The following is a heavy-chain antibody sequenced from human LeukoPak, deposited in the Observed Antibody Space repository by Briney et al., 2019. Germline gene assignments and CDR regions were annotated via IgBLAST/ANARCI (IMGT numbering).Heavy chain of an antibody. CDR1: GYTFSRSW. V-gene: IGHV5-51*01. Sequence: GESLKISCKGSGYTFSRSWIGWVRQMPGKGLEWMGIIYPGDSDTRYSPSFQGQVTISADKSISTAYLQWSSLKASDTAMYYCARSSSSWTNFDYWGQGTLVTVSS. D-gene: IGHD6-13*01. J-gene: IGHJ4*02. CDR2: IYPGDSDT. CDR3: ARSSSSWTNFDY.